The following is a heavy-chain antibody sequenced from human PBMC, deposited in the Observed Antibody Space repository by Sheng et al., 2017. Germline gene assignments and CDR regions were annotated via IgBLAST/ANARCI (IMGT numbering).Heavy chain of an antibody. J-gene: IGHJ5*01. Sequence: QVQLQQWGAGLLKPSETLSLTCAVYGGSSVVTTGAGSASPQGRGWSGLGKVNHSGSTNYNPSLKSRVTISVDTSKNQFSLKLSSVTAADTAVYYCARVRYNWNYVSWFDPWGRNLVTVSS. D-gene: IGHD1-7*01. CDR2: VNHSGST. CDR3: ARVRYNWNYVSWFDP. CDR1: GGSSVVTT. V-gene: IGHV4-34*01.